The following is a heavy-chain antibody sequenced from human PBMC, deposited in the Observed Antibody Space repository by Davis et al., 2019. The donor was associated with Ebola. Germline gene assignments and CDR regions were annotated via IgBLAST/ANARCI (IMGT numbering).Heavy chain of an antibody. CDR1: GGSISSYY. CDR3: ARALGYCRFDP. Sequence: MPSETLSLTCTVSGGSISSYYWSWIRQPPGKGLEWIGYIYYSGSTNYNPSLKSRLTISVDTSKNQFSLKLSSVTAADTAVYYCARALGYCRFDPWGQGTLVTVSS. D-gene: IGHD2-15*01. V-gene: IGHV4-59*12. J-gene: IGHJ5*02. CDR2: IYYSGST.